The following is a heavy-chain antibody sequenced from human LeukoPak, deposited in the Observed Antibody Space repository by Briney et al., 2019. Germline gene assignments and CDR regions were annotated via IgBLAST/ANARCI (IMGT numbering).Heavy chain of an antibody. Sequence: PGGSLRLSCAASGFTFSSYEMNWVRQAPGKGLEWVSYISSSGSTIYYADSVKGRFTISRDNAKNSLYLQMNSLRADDTAVYYCARERWNDGGWYFDLWGRGTLVTVSS. CDR3: ARERWNDGGWYFDL. J-gene: IGHJ2*01. D-gene: IGHD1-1*01. CDR2: ISSSGSTI. V-gene: IGHV3-48*03. CDR1: GFTFSSYE.